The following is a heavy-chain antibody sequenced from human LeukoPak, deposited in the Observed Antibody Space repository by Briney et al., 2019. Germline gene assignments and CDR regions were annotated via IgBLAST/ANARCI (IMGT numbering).Heavy chain of an antibody. J-gene: IGHJ4*02. CDR1: GFTFSSYW. CDR3: ARGSYGYLFLDY. V-gene: IGHV3-7*04. D-gene: IGHD5-18*01. CDR2: IKQDGSEK. Sequence: GGSLILSCAASGFTFSSYWMSWVRQAPGKGLECVANIKQDGSEKYYVDSVKGRFTISRDNTENSLYLQMNSLTAEDTAVYYCARGSYGYLFLDYWGQGTLVTVSS.